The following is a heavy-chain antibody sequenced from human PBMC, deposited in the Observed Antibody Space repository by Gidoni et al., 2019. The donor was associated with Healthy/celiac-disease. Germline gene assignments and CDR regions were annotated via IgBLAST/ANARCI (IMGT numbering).Heavy chain of an antibody. V-gene: IGHV3-43*01. Sequence: EVQLVESGGVVVQPGGSLRLSCAASGFTFDDYTMHWVRQAPGKGLEWVSLISWDGGSTYYADSVKGRFTISRDNSKNSLYLQMNSLRTEDTALYYCAKSPPSTEYFQHWGQGTLVTVSS. J-gene: IGHJ1*01. CDR3: AKSPPSTEYFQH. D-gene: IGHD6-6*01. CDR1: GFTFDDYT. CDR2: ISWDGGST.